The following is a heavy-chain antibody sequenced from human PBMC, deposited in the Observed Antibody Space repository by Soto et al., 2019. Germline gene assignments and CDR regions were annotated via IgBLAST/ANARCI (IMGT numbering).Heavy chain of an antibody. V-gene: IGHV3-9*01. D-gene: IGHD6-19*01. CDR3: ARSSGWSDY. CDR1: GFTFDDYA. Sequence: ESGGGLVQPGRSLRLSCAASGFTFDDYAMHWVRQAPGKGLEWVSGISWNSGSIGYADSVKGRFTISRDNAKNSLYLQMNSLRAEDTALYYCARSSGWSDYWGQGTLVTVSS. J-gene: IGHJ4*02. CDR2: ISWNSGSI.